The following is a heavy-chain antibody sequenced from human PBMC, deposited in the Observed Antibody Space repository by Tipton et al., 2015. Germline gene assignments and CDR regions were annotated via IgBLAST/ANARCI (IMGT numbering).Heavy chain of an antibody. CDR2: IYYSGST. Sequence: TLSLTCTVSDGSISSYYWSWIRQPPGKGLEWIGYIYYSGSTNYNPSLKSRVTISVDTSKDQFSLKLSSVTAADTAVYYCARHTVTTEFDVFDIWGQGTRVTVSS. D-gene: IGHD4-17*01. V-gene: IGHV4-59*01. CDR3: ARHTVTTEFDVFDI. J-gene: IGHJ3*02. CDR1: DGSISSYY.